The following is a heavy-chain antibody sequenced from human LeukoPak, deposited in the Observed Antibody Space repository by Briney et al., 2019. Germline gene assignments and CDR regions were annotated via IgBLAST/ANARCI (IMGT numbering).Heavy chain of an antibody. CDR2: IIPIFGTA. CDR3: ARDQFLYCSSTSCYFAY. V-gene: IGHV1-69*13. CDR1: GGTFSSYA. J-gene: IGHJ4*02. Sequence: SVKVSCKASGGTFSSYAISWVRQAPGQGLEWMGGIIPIFGTANYAQKFQGRVTITADESTSTAYMELSSLRSEDTAVYYCARDQFLYCSSTSCYFAYWGQGTLVTVSS. D-gene: IGHD2-2*01.